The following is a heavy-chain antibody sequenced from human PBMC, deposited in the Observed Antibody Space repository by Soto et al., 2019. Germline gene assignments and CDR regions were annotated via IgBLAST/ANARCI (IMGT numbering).Heavy chain of an antibody. D-gene: IGHD6-13*01. Sequence: GESLKISCKGSGYSFTSYWIGWVRQMPGKGLEWMGIIYPGDSDTRYSPSFQGHVTISADKSISTAYLQWSSLKASDTAMYYCARPDREAAAGVRYYYYGMDVWGQGTTVTVSS. CDR2: IYPGDSDT. CDR3: ARPDREAAAGVRYYYYGMDV. J-gene: IGHJ6*02. CDR1: GYSFTSYW. V-gene: IGHV5-51*01.